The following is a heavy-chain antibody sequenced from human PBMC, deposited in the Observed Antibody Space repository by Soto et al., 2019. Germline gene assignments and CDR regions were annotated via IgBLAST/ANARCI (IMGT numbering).Heavy chain of an antibody. Sequence: GGSLRLSCAASGFTFTRYSMNWVRQAPGKGLEWVSSISSTTNYIYYEDSMKGRFTISRDNAKNSLYLQMNSLRAEDTAVYYCARESEDLTSNFDYWGQGTLVTVSS. CDR2: ISSTTNYI. V-gene: IGHV3-21*06. CDR3: ARESEDLTSNFDY. J-gene: IGHJ4*02. CDR1: GFTFTRYS.